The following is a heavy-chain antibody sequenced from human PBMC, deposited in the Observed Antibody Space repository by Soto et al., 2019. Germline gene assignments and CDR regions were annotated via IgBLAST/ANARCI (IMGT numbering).Heavy chain of an antibody. V-gene: IGHV1-69*06. Sequence: QVQLVQSRAEVKKPRSSVKVSCKASGFTFTSYALSWVRQAPGQGPEWMGGIIPFFGTPNYAQKFQCRVTITADKSTSTFYMDLSGLKSEDTAFYYCARDKSAYYSHFEYCGEGTLVTVSS. CDR3: ARDKSAYYSHFEY. D-gene: IGHD3-22*01. CDR1: GFTFTSYA. CDR2: IIPFFGTP. J-gene: IGHJ4*02.